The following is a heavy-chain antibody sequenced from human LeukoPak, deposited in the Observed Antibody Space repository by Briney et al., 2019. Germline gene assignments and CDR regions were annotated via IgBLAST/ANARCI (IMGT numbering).Heavy chain of an antibody. Sequence: GGSLKLSCAASGFTFSGSVMHWVRQGSGKGLEWVGRIRSKANNYATAYAASVKGRFTISRDDSKNTAYLQMNSLKTEDTAVYYRTSRRNGDYLSSTAMDVWSKGTTVIVSS. CDR2: IRSKANNYAT. J-gene: IGHJ6*04. CDR1: GFTFSGSV. CDR3: TSRRNGDYLSSTAMDV. D-gene: IGHD4-17*01. V-gene: IGHV3-73*01.